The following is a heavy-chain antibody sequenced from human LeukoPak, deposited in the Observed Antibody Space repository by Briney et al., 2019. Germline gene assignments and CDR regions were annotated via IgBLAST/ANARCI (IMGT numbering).Heavy chain of an antibody. D-gene: IGHD2-15*01. CDR1: GFTFSSYE. CDR2: ISSSGSTI. V-gene: IGHV3-48*03. J-gene: IGHJ6*03. CDR3: ARYCSGGSCYPYYYYMDV. Sequence: GGSLRLSCAASGFTFSSYEMNWVRQAPGKGLEWVSYISSSGSTIYYADSVKGRFTISRDNAKNSLYLQMNSLRAEDTAVYYCARYCSGGSCYPYYYYMDVWGKGTTVPVSS.